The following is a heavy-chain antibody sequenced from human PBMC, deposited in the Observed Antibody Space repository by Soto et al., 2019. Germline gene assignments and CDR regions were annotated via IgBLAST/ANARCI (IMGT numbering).Heavy chain of an antibody. CDR1: GYTLTDLS. CDR3: ATVGITGTSLGYYYYYMDV. Sequence: QVQLVQSGAEVKKPGASVKVSCKVSGYTLTDLSMHWVRQAPGKGLEWMGGFDPEDGETIYAQKFQGRVTMTEDTSTDTAYMELSSLRSEDTAVYYCATVGITGTSLGYYYYYMDVWGKGTTVTVSS. V-gene: IGHV1-24*01. D-gene: IGHD1-7*01. J-gene: IGHJ6*03. CDR2: FDPEDGET.